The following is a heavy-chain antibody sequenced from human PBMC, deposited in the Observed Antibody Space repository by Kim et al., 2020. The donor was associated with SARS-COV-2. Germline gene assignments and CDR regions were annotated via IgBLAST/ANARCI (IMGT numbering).Heavy chain of an antibody. D-gene: IGHD1-1*01. Sequence: YSDASLKSRVTISIATSENRFSLKLSSVTAADTAVYYCARPSWATSTYQFWGQGTLVTVSS. CDR3: ARPSWATSTYQF. J-gene: IGHJ1*01. V-gene: IGHV4-39*07.